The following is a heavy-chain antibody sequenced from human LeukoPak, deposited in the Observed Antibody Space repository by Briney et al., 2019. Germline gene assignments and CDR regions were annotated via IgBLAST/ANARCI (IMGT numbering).Heavy chain of an antibody. Sequence: SETLSLACAVSGGSISSSNWWSWVRQPPGKGLEGIGEIYHSGSTNYNPSLKSRVTISVDKSKNQFSLKLSSVTAADTAVYYCARGHMSSGWSYGMDVWGQGTTVTVSS. V-gene: IGHV4-4*02. D-gene: IGHD6-19*01. J-gene: IGHJ6*02. CDR1: GGSISSSNW. CDR3: ARGHMSSGWSYGMDV. CDR2: IYHSGST.